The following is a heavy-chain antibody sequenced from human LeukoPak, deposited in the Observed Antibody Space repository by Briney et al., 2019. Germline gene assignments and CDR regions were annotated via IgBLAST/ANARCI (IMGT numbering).Heavy chain of an antibody. J-gene: IGHJ6*02. CDR3: ARGYYGMDV. CDR1: GFAFSSYW. V-gene: IGHV3-7*01. Sequence: PGGSLRLSCVASGFAFSSYWMNWVRQAPGKGLEWVAKIKQDGSEKFYVDSVKGRFTISRDNAKNSLCLQMNSLRVEDTAVYYCARGYYGMDVWGQGTTATVSS. CDR2: IKQDGSEK.